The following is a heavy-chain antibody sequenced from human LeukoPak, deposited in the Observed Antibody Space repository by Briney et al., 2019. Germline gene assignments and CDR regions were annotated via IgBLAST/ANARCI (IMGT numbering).Heavy chain of an antibody. CDR1: GYTFTSYG. CDR3: ARYEPRYYDFWSGRPTPFDY. Sequence: ASVKVSCKASGYTFTSYGISWVRQAPGQGREWMGWISAYNGNTNYAQKLQGRVTMTTDTSTSTAYMELRSLRSDDTAVYYCARYEPRYYDFWSGRPTPFDYWGQGTLVTVSS. D-gene: IGHD3-3*01. CDR2: ISAYNGNT. J-gene: IGHJ4*02. V-gene: IGHV1-18*01.